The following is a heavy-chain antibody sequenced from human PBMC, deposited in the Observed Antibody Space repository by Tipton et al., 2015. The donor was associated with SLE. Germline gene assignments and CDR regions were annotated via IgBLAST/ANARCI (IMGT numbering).Heavy chain of an antibody. CDR3: ARDSAPIVVVVAARVAGYFQH. V-gene: IGHV3-30*03. CDR2: ISYDGSNK. CDR1: GGSISSYY. J-gene: IGHJ1*01. D-gene: IGHD2-15*01. Sequence: LSLTCTVSGGSISSYYWSWIRQPPGKGLEWVAVISYDGSNKYYADSVKGRFTISRDNSKNTLYLQMNSLRAEDTAVYYCARDSAPIVVVVAARVAGYFQHWGQGTLVTVSS.